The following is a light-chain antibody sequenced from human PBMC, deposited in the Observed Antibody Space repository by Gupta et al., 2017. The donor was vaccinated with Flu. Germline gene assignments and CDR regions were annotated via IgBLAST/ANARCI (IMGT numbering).Light chain of an antibody. V-gene: IGKV3-15*01. CDR2: GAS. CDR3: QQDNNWPRT. CDR1: QSVSIN. Sequence: DTVMTQSPATLSVSPGERATLSCRASQSVSINLAWYQQKPGQAPRLLIYGASTRATGIAARFSGSGSGTEFTLTISSLQSEDFAIYYCQQDNNWPRTFGQGTKVEIK. J-gene: IGKJ1*01.